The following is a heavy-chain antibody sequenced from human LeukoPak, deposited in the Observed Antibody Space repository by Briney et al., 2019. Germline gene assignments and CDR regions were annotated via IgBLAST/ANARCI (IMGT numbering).Heavy chain of an antibody. CDR1: GYTFTSYG. D-gene: IGHD2-15*01. CDR3: ARDVGDWAYFDY. V-gene: IGHV1-18*01. J-gene: IGHJ4*02. CDR2: ISAYNGNT. Sequence: GASVKVSCKASGYTFTSYGISWVRQAPGQGLEWMGWISAYNGNTNYAQKLQGRVTMTRDTSISTAYMELSRLRSDDTAVYYCARDVGDWAYFDYWGQGTLVTVSS.